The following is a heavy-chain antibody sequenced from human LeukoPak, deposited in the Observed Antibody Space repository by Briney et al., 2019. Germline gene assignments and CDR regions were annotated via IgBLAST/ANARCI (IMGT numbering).Heavy chain of an antibody. CDR2: IYHSGSP. Sequence: PSETLSLTCAVSGYSISSASYWGWIRQPPGKGLEWIGNIYHSGSPYYNPSLKSRVTISVDTSKNQFSLKLSSVTAADTAVYYCARPISSQGYFGVVIDWGQGTLVTVSS. D-gene: IGHD3-3*01. CDR1: GYSISSASY. CDR3: ARPISSQGYFGVVID. J-gene: IGHJ4*02. V-gene: IGHV4-38-2*01.